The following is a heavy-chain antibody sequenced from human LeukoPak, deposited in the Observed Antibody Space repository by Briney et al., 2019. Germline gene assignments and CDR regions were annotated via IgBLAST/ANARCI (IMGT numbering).Heavy chain of an antibody. V-gene: IGHV1-2*02. CDR1: GYTFTGYY. J-gene: IGHJ4*02. CDR3: ANIMPGYYNGY. Sequence: ASVKVSCKASGYTFTGYYIHWVRQAPGQGLEWMGWTNPDSGGTYYAQKFQGRVTMTRDTSISTAYMELSRLRSDDTAVYYCANIMPGYYNGYWGQGTLVTVSS. D-gene: IGHD3-9*01. CDR2: TNPDSGGT.